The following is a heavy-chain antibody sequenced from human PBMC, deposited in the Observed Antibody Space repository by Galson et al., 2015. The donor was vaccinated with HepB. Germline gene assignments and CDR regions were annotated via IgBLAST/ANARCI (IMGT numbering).Heavy chain of an antibody. CDR3: AKDSGIPVAGNKQYHYYYNMDV. V-gene: IGHV1-46*01. Sequence: SVKVSCKAFGYNFSGYHMHWVRQAPGQGLEWIGIINPRSGYTNYAHQFQGRVIMTSDTSTSTVYMELTSLRHEDTAMYFCAKDSGIPVAGNKQYHYYYNMDVWGRGTTVTVTS. D-gene: IGHD6-19*01. CDR1: GYNFSGYH. J-gene: IGHJ6*02. CDR2: INPRSGYT.